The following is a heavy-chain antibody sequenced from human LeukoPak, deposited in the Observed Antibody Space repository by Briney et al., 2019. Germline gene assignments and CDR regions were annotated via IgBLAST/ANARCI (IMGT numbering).Heavy chain of an antibody. Sequence: ASVKVSCKASGYTFTSYDINWVRQATGQGLEWMGWMSPNSGNTGYAQKFQGRVTMTRNTSISTGYMELSSLRSEDTAVYYCARRHRVYSSSWDDAFDIWGQGTMVTVSS. CDR3: ARRHRVYSSSWDDAFDI. V-gene: IGHV1-8*01. J-gene: IGHJ3*02. D-gene: IGHD6-13*01. CDR2: MSPNSGNT. CDR1: GYTFTSYD.